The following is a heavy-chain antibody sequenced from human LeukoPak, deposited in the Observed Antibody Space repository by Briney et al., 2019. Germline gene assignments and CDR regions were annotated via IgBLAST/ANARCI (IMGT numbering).Heavy chain of an antibody. CDR1: DDSISSRSLY. V-gene: IGHV4-39*07. J-gene: IGHJ4*02. D-gene: IGHD6-19*01. CDR3: ARYGRPLAVAGPYYFDY. Sequence: SETLSLTCTVSDDSISSRSLYWGWMRQPPGKGLEWLGGINYSGSTFYNPSLKSRVTISVDKSKNQFSLKLSSVTAADTAVYYCARYGRPLAVAGPYYFDYWGQGTLVTVSS. CDR2: INYSGST.